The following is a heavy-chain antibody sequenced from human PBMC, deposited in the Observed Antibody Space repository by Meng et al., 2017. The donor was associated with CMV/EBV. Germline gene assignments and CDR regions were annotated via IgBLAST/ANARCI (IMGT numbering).Heavy chain of an antibody. Sequence: SCAASGFTFSSSAMSWVRQAPGKGLEWVSAISGSGSSTYYADSVKGRFTISRDNSKNTLYLQMNSLRAEDTAVYYCAKEQRDGYNDYWGQGTLVTVSS. J-gene: IGHJ4*02. CDR2: ISGSGSST. V-gene: IGHV3-23*01. CDR3: AKEQRDGYNDY. D-gene: IGHD5-24*01. CDR1: GFTFSSSA.